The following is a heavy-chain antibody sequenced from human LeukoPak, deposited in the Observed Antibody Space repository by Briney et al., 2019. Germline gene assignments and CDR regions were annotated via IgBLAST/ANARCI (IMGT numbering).Heavy chain of an antibody. J-gene: IGHJ4*02. CDR2: ISAYNGNT. CDR3: ARSRAAAGVHRY. Sequence: ASVKVSCKASGYTFTSYDINWVRQATGQGLEWMGWISAYNGNTNYAQKLQGRVTMTTDTSTSTAYMELRSLRSDDTAVYYCARSRAAAGVHRYWGQGTLVTVSS. D-gene: IGHD6-13*01. V-gene: IGHV1-18*01. CDR1: GYTFTSYD.